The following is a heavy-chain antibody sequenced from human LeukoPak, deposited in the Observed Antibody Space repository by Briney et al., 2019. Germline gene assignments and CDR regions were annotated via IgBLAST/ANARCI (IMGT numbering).Heavy chain of an antibody. CDR2: ISSNGGST. CDR1: GFTFSSYA. Sequence: GGSLRLSCAASGFTFSSYAMHWVRQAPGKGLEYVSAISSNGGSTYYANSVKGRFTISRDNSKNTLYLQMGSLRAEDMAVYYCARDPSSMIAPNAFDIWGKGTTVTISS. J-gene: IGHJ3*02. CDR3: ARDPSSMIAPNAFDI. V-gene: IGHV3-64*01. D-gene: IGHD3-22*01.